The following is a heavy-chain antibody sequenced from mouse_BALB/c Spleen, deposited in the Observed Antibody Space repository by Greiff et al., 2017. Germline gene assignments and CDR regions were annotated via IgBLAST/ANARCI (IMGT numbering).Heavy chain of an antibody. Sequence: DVMLVESGGGLVQPGGSRKLSCAASGFTFSSFGMHWVRQAPEKGLEWVAYISSGSSTIYYADTVKGRFTISRDNPKNTLFLQMTSLRSEDTAMYYCARNYRYDSPFGYWGQGTTLTVSS. J-gene: IGHJ2*01. CDR3: ARNYRYDSPFGY. D-gene: IGHD2-14*01. CDR1: GFTFSSFG. CDR2: ISSGSSTI. V-gene: IGHV5-17*02.